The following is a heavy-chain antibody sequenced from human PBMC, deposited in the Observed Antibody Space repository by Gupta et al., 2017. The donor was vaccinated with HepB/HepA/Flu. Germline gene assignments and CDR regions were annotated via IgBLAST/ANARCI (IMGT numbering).Heavy chain of an antibody. CDR1: GFTFSDYS. J-gene: IGHJ4*02. CDR2: ISSGSSFI. V-gene: IGHV3-21*01. D-gene: IGHD1-26*01. Sequence: EGQLVESGGGLVKPGGSLRLSCAASGFTFSDYSLNWVRQAPGKGLEWVSSISSGSSFIYYADSVKGRFTISRDNAKNSLYLQMNSLRVEDTAVYYCASRSRGDSGGYFWGQGTLVSVSS. CDR3: ASRSRGDSGGYF.